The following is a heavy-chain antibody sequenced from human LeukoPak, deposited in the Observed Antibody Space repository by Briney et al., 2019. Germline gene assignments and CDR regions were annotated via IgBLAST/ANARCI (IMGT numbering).Heavy chain of an antibody. CDR3: ARGVTVTTDF. CDR2: LSSSGGST. CDR1: GFFFSNYD. Sequence: SGGSLRLFCVASGFFFSNYDMNWVRQAPGKGLEWVSGLSSSGGSTFYADSVKGRFTISRDNSKNTVYLQMNSLRGEDTAIYYCARGVTVTTDFWGQGTLVTVSS. J-gene: IGHJ4*02. V-gene: IGHV3-23*01. D-gene: IGHD4-17*01.